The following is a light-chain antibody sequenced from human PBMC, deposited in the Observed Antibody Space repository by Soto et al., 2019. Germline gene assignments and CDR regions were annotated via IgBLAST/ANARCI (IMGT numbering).Light chain of an antibody. CDR1: QSISGW. J-gene: IGKJ1*01. CDR3: QQYQTYPWT. Sequence: DIQMTQSPSTLSASVGDRVTITCRASQSISGWLAWYQQKPGKAPKLLIHKASSLESGVPSRFGGSESGTEFTLTITSLQPDDFATYYCQQYQTYPWTFGQGTKVEIK. CDR2: KAS. V-gene: IGKV1-5*03.